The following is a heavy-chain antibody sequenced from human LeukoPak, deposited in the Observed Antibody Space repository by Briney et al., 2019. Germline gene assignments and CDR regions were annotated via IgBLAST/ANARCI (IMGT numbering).Heavy chain of an antibody. D-gene: IGHD4-17*01. CDR2: VHYSGTT. J-gene: IGHJ4*02. CDR3: ARGYGDFRVEGRYFHS. Sequence: SETLSLTCTVSDGSITNYDWSWVRQPPGKGLEFIGHVHYSGTTNYNPSLRSRVTISIDTSKQHFFLKLKSVTAADAAVYYCARGYGDFRVEGRYFHSWGQGTLVTVSS. V-gene: IGHV4-59*01. CDR1: DGSITNYD.